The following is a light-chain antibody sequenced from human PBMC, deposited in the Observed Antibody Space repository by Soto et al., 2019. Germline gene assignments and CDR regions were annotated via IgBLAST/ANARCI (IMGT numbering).Light chain of an antibody. V-gene: IGLV2-8*01. CDR3: SSFAGNNNLV. Sequence: QSALTQHPSASGSPGQSVTISCTGTSSAVGGYYYVSWYQQHPGKAPKLMISEVSKRPSGVPDRFSGSKSGNTASLTVSGLQAEDAAYYYCSSFAGNNNLVFGGGTKLTVL. CDR2: EVS. CDR1: SSAVGGYYY. J-gene: IGLJ2*01.